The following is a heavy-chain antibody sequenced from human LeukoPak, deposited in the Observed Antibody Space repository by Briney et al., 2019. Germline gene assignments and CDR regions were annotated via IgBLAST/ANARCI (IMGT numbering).Heavy chain of an antibody. V-gene: IGHV3-23*01. Sequence: RPGGSLRLSCAASGFTFSSYAMNWVRQAPGKGLEWVSGISNSGGSTYYADSVKGRLTISRDNSKNTLYLQMNSLRAEDTAVYYCAKETSSSFDYWGQGTLVTVSS. D-gene: IGHD6-6*01. J-gene: IGHJ4*02. CDR3: AKETSSSFDY. CDR1: GFTFSSYA. CDR2: ISNSGGST.